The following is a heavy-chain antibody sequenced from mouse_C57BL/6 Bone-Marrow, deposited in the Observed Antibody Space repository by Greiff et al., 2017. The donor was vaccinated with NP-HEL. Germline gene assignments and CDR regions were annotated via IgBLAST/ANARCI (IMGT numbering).Heavy chain of an antibody. J-gene: IGHJ2*01. D-gene: IGHD1-1*01. CDR1: GFTFSSYA. Sequence: EVKVVESGGGLVKPGGSLKLSCAASGFTFSSYAMSWVRQTPEKRLEWVATISDGGSYTYYPDNVKGRFTISRDNAKNNLYLQMSHLKSEDTAMYYCARVYYGSRGYFDYWGQGTTLTVSS. CDR3: ARVYYGSRGYFDY. V-gene: IGHV5-4*03. CDR2: ISDGGSYT.